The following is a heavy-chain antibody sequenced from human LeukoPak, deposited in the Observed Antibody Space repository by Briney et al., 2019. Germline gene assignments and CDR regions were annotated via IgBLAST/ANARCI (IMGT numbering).Heavy chain of an antibody. J-gene: IGHJ5*02. CDR1: GYTFTNYG. V-gene: IGHV1-69*04. CDR2: IIPILGIA. Sequence: SVKVSCKASGYTFTNYGISWVRQAPGQGLEWMGRIIPILGIANYAQKFQGRVTITADKPTSTAYMELRSLRSDDTAVYYCARDRSSRVVPAGFDPWGQGTLVTVSS. CDR3: ARDRSSRVVPAGFDP. D-gene: IGHD2-2*01.